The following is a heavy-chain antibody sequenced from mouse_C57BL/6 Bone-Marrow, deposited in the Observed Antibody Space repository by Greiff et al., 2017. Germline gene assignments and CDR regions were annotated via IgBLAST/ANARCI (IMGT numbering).Heavy chain of an antibody. CDR3: ARSRDYDYSWFAY. D-gene: IGHD2-4*01. J-gene: IGHJ3*01. V-gene: IGHV1-81*01. CDR1: GYTFTSYG. Sequence: QVQLKQSGAELARPGASVKLSCKASGYTFTSYGISWVKQGTGQGLEWIGEIYPRSGNTYYNEKFKGKATLTADKSSSTAYMELRSLTSEDSAVYFCARSRDYDYSWFAYWGQGTLVTVSA. CDR2: IYPRSGNT.